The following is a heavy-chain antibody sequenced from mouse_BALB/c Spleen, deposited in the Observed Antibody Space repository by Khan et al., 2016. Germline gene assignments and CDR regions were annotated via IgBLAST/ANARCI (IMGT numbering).Heavy chain of an antibody. CDR2: INPDSSTI. V-gene: IGHV4-1*02. J-gene: IGHJ3*01. D-gene: IGHD1-1*01. CDR3: ARAGYYVYLVN. CDR1: GFDFSRYW. Sequence: EVQLQESGGGLVQPGGSLKLSCAASGFDFSRYWMSWVRQAPGKGLEWIGEINPDSSTINYTPSLKDRFIISRDNAKNTLYLQMRKVRSEDTVLYYCARAGYYVYLVNWGQGTLVTVSA.